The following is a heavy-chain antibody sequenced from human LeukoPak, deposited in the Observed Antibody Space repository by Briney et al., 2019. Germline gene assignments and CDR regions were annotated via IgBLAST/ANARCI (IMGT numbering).Heavy chain of an antibody. V-gene: IGHV3-21*01. CDR1: GFTFSSYS. CDR3: ARAALYCSGGSCYITDYFDY. Sequence: PGGSLRLSCAASGFTFSSYSMNWVRQAPGKGLEWVSSISSSSSYIYYADSVKGRFTISRDNAKNSLYLQMNSLRAEDTAVYYCARAALYCSGGSCYITDYFDYWGQRTLVTVSS. D-gene: IGHD2-15*01. CDR2: ISSSSSYI. J-gene: IGHJ4*02.